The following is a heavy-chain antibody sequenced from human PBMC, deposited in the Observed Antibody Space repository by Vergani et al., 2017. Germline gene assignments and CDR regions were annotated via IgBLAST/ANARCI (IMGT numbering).Heavy chain of an antibody. CDR3: AREDVWGSLREGKQLDP. CDR2: IYYSGST. Sequence: QVQLQESGPGLVKPSETLSLTCTVSGGSVSSGSYYWSWIRQPPGKGLEWIGYIYYSGSTNYNPSLKSRVTISVDTSKNQFSLKLSSVTAADTAVYYCAREDVWGSLREGKQLDPWGQGTLVTVSS. V-gene: IGHV4-61*01. J-gene: IGHJ5*02. D-gene: IGHD3-16*01. CDR1: GGSVSSGSYY.